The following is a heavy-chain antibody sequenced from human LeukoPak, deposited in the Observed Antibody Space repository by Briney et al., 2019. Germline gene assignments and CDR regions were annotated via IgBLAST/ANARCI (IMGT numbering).Heavy chain of an antibody. CDR2: IYYSGST. V-gene: IGHV4-59*01. CDR3: ARTTEGYCRSASCFGFSYSYYMDV. D-gene: IGHD2-2*01. Sequence: SETLSLTCTVSGGSISSYYWSWIRQPPGKGLEWIGYIYYSGSTNYNPSLKSRVTISVDTSKNQFSLKLSSVIAADTAVYYCARTTEGYCRSASCFGFSYSYYMDVWGKGTTVTISS. J-gene: IGHJ6*03. CDR1: GGSISSYY.